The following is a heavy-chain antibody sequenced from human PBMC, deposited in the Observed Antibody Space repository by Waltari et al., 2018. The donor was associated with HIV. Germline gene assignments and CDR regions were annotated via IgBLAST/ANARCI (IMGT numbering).Heavy chain of an antibody. V-gene: IGHV3-73*01. CDR2: IRGKPNSYAT. J-gene: IGHJ5*02. CDR3: TKSVGDSARGWFDP. CDR1: GFSFSGSA. Sequence: EVQLVESGGRLVQPGGSLKLSCAASGFSFSGSAMPWVRQASGKGLEWVGRIRGKPNSYATAYAESLKGRFTISRDDSKNTAYLQMNSLKTEDTAVYYCTKSVGDSARGWFDPWGQGTLVTVSS. D-gene: IGHD4-17*01.